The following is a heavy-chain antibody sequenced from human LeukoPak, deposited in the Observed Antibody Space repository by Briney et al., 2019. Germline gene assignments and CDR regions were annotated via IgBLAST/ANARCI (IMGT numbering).Heavy chain of an antibody. CDR3: ARDMGPYGGSPGAS. Sequence: GGSLRLSCAASGFTFSGYWMHWVRQAPGKGLVWVSRVATGGTGPSYADSVKGRFTISRDNAKNTLYLQMNSLSAEDTAVYFCARDMGPYGGSPGASWGQGTLVTDSS. CDR1: GFTFSGYW. J-gene: IGHJ5*02. V-gene: IGHV3-74*01. D-gene: IGHD4-23*01. CDR2: VATGGTGP.